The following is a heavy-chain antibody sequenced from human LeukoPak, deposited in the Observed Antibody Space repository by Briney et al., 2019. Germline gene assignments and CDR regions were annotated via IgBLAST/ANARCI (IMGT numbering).Heavy chain of an antibody. V-gene: IGHV3-74*01. J-gene: IGHJ3*02. CDR2: INSDGSRT. Sequence: GGSLRLSCAASGFTFSSYWMNWVRQAPGKGLVWVSRINSDGSRTSYADSVKGRFTISRDNAKNTLYLQMNSLRAEETAVYYCARECMDTTMVDAFDIWGQGTMVTVSS. CDR3: ARECMDTTMVDAFDI. CDR1: GFTFSSYW. D-gene: IGHD5-18*01.